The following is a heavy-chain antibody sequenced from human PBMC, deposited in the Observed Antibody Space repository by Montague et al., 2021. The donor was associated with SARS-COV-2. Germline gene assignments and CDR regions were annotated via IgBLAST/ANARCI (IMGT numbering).Heavy chain of an antibody. Sequence: SETLSLTCAVYGGSLSGYYWNWIRQPPGKGLEWIGEINHRGSTNYNPSLKSRVTMSVDTSKNQFSLKLSSVTAADTAVYYCARGARQGYGFRLGSFDSWGQGTLVTVSS. V-gene: IGHV4-34*01. D-gene: IGHD3-10*01. CDR2: INHRGST. CDR3: ARGARQGYGFRLGSFDS. CDR1: GGSLSGYY. J-gene: IGHJ4*02.